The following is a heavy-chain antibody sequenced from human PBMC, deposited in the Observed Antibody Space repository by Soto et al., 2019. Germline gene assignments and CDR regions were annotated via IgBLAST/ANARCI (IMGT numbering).Heavy chain of an antibody. CDR2: INPKSVDT. CDR1: EYACIGFQ. V-gene: IGHV1-2*02. J-gene: IGHJ6*02. Sequence: ASLNVSCKASEYACIGFQLHWVRQAPGQGPEWMGCINPKSVDTKYAQKFEGRVTMTRETSISTRYMELSRLESNDTAVYNCAKELWTVGHCTGGSSYDGMDVWGPGNTVT. D-gene: IGHD2-8*02. CDR3: AKELWTVGHCTGGSSYDGMDV.